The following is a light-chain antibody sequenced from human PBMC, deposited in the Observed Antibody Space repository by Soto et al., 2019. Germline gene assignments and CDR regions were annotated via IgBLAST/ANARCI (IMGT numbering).Light chain of an antibody. Sequence: EIVLTQSPGTLSLSPGERATLACRASQSVSNYLAWYQQRPGQTPRLLMYGASNRAAAIPDRFSGSGSGTDFTLTISRLEPEDFAVYYCRHYGDSPGWTFGQGTKVDIK. V-gene: IGKV3-20*01. CDR2: GAS. J-gene: IGKJ1*01. CDR3: RHYGDSPGWT. CDR1: QSVSNY.